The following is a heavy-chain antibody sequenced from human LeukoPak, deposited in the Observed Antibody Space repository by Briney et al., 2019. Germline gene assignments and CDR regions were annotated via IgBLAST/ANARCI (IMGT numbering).Heavy chain of an antibody. J-gene: IGHJ4*02. CDR1: GGTFSSYA. D-gene: IGHD6-13*01. CDR3: ARRGPGGYSNL. CDR2: IIPIFGTA. Sequence: APVKVSCKASGGTFSSYAISWVRQAPGQGLEWMGGIIPIFGTANYAQKFQGRVTITADESTSTAYMELSSLRSEDTAVYYCARRGPGGYSNLWGQGTLVTASS. V-gene: IGHV1-69*13.